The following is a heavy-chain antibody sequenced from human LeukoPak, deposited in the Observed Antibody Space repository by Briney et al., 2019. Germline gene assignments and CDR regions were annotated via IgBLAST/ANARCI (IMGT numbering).Heavy chain of an antibody. CDR1: GYTFTGYY. Sequence: ASVKVSCKASGYTFTGYYMHWVRQAPGQGLEWMGWINPNSGGTNYAQKFQGRVTMTRDTSISTAYMELSRLRSDDTAVYYCARVNLGFGEFPPDYWGQGTLVTVSS. J-gene: IGHJ4*02. CDR2: INPNSGGT. D-gene: IGHD3-10*01. V-gene: IGHV1-2*02. CDR3: ARVNLGFGEFPPDY.